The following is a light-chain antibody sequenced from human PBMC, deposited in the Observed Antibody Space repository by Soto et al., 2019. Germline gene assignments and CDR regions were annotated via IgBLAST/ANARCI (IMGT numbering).Light chain of an antibody. Sequence: QSALTQPASVSGSPGQSITISCTGTSTDVGGYNYVSWYQQHPGKAPKLIIYDVTNRPSGVSDRFSASKSGNTASLAISGLQAEDEADYYCAAWDDSLNGYVFGTGTKVTVL. CDR1: STDVGGYNY. CDR3: AAWDDSLNGYV. V-gene: IGLV2-14*03. J-gene: IGLJ1*01. CDR2: DVT.